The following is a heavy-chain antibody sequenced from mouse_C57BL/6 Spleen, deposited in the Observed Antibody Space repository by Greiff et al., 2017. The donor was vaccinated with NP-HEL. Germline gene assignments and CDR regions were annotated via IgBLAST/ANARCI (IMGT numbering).Heavy chain of an antibody. CDR1: GFTFTDYY. CDR3: ARSQAYVWFAY. J-gene: IGHJ3*01. D-gene: IGHD6-5*01. CDR2: IRNKANGYTT. Sequence: EVQVVESGGGLVQPGGSLSLSCAASGFTFTDYYMSWVRQPPGKALEWLGFIRNKANGYTTEYSASVKGRFTISRDNSQSILYLQMNALRAEDSATYYCARSQAYVWFAYWGQGTLVTVSA. V-gene: IGHV7-3*01.